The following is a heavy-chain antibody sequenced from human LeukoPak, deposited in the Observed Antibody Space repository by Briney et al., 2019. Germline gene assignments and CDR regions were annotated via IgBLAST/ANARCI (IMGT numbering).Heavy chain of an antibody. CDR3: ARDVSEGAFGGAIVNPDY. J-gene: IGHJ4*02. D-gene: IGHD3-16*02. Sequence: ASVKVSCKASGYTFTSYGISWVRQAPGQGLEWMEWISAYNGNTNYAQKLQGRVTMTTDTSTSTAYMELRSLRSDDTAVYYCARDVSEGAFGGAIVNPDYWGQGTLVTVSS. V-gene: IGHV1-18*01. CDR2: ISAYNGNT. CDR1: GYTFTSYG.